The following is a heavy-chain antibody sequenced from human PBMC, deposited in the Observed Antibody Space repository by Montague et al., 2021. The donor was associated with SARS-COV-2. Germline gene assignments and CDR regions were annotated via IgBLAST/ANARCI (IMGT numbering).Heavy chain of an antibody. Sequence: SETLSLTCTVSGDSISSSSYDWGWIRRPPGKGLEWIGHIYYHGNTNYNPSLKSRVTISIDTSRNQFSLKVSSVTATDTAIYYCARRLDYWDSSGQLRHFDYWGQGTLVTVSS. CDR3: ARRLDYWDSSGQLRHFDY. CDR1: GDSISSSSYD. V-gene: IGHV4-39*01. J-gene: IGHJ4*02. CDR2: IYYHGNT. D-gene: IGHD3-22*01.